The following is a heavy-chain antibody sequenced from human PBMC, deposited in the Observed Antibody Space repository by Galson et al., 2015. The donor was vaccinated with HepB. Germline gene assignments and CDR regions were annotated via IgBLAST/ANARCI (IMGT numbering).Heavy chain of an antibody. V-gene: IGHV1-3*01. CDR2: INAGNVNT. D-gene: IGHD6-6*01. CDR3: ARVSSSSYYYYYGMDV. CDR1: GYTFTSYA. Sequence: SCKASGYTFTSYAMHWVRQAPGQRLEWMGWINAGNVNTKYSQKFQGRVTITRDTSASTAYMELSSLRSEDTAVYYCARVSSSSYYYYYGMDVWGQGTTVTVSS. J-gene: IGHJ6*02.